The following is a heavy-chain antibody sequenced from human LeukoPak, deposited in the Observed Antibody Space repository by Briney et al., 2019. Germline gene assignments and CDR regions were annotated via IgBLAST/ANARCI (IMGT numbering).Heavy chain of an antibody. CDR3: ARVSPFSGTGTLDY. V-gene: IGHV4-59*01. CDR1: GGSISSYY. D-gene: IGHD1-1*01. Sequence: SETLSLTCTVSGGSISSYYWSWIRQPPGKGLEWIGYIYYSGSTNYNPSLKSRVTISVDTSKNQFSLKLSSVTAADTAVYYCARVSPFSGTGTLDYWGQGTLVTVSS. J-gene: IGHJ4*02. CDR2: IYYSGST.